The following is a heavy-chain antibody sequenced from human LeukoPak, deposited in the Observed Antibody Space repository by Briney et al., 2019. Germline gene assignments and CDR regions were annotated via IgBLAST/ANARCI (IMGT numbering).Heavy chain of an antibody. Sequence: GGSLRLSCATSGFTFDSYSMSWVRQARQAPGKGLEWVAVIWYDGSNKYYADSVKGRFTISRDNSKNTLYLQMNSLRAEDTAVYYCARVGSGSSLVDPWGQGTLVTVSS. CDR2: IWYDGSNK. V-gene: IGHV3-33*08. D-gene: IGHD1-26*01. CDR1: GFTFDSYS. J-gene: IGHJ5*02. CDR3: ARVGSGSSLVDP.